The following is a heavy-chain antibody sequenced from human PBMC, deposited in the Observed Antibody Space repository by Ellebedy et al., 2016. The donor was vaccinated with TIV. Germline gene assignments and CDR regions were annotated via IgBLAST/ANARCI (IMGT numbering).Heavy chain of an antibody. CDR3: ARRGTYYYGSGSLDV. Sequence: KVSCKGSGDSFNSHWIVWVRQMPGKGLEWMGIIYPGDSDTRYSPSFQGHITISADKSITTAYLQWSSLKASDNAIYYCARRGTYYYGSGSLDVWGQGTTVTVSS. CDR2: IYPGDSDT. J-gene: IGHJ6*02. V-gene: IGHV5-51*01. D-gene: IGHD3-10*01. CDR1: GDSFNSHW.